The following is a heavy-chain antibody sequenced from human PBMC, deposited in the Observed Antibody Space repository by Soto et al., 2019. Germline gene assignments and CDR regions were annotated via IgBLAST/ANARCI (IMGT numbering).Heavy chain of an antibody. CDR1: GFTFSSCA. CDR2: ISYDGSNK. Sequence: QVQLVESGGGVVQAGRSLRLSCAASGFTFSSCAMHWVRQAPGKGLEWVALISYDGSNKYYADSVKGRFTISRDNSKNRLYLQMNSLRAEDTAVYYCARDKRDLRFLEWSYYFDSWGQGTLVTVSS. D-gene: IGHD3-3*01. V-gene: IGHV3-30-3*01. J-gene: IGHJ4*02. CDR3: ARDKRDLRFLEWSYYFDS.